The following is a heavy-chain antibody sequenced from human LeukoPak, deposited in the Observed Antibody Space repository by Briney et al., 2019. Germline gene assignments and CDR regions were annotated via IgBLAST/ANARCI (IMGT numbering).Heavy chain of an antibody. J-gene: IGHJ4*02. CDR2: IYTSGST. Sequence: NPSETLSLTCTVSGGSISSYYCNWIRQPAGKGLEWIGRIYTSGSTNYNPSLKSRVTMSVDTSKNQFSLKLTSVTAADTAVYYCAGDREWLLDYWGQGTLVTVSS. CDR1: GGSISSYY. V-gene: IGHV4-4*07. CDR3: AGDREWLLDY. D-gene: IGHD5-12*01.